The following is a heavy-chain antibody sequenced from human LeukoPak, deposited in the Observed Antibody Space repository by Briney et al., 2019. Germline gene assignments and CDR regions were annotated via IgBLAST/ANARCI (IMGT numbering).Heavy chain of an antibody. V-gene: IGHV1-69*05. D-gene: IGHD5-24*01. CDR2: IIPIFGTA. Sequence: GASVKVSCKASGGTFSSYAISWVRQAPGQGLEWMGGIIPIFGTANYAQKFQGRATITTDESTSTAYMELSSLRSEDTAVYYCARERPEMATPFDYWGQGTLVTVSS. CDR1: GGTFSSYA. CDR3: ARERPEMATPFDY. J-gene: IGHJ4*02.